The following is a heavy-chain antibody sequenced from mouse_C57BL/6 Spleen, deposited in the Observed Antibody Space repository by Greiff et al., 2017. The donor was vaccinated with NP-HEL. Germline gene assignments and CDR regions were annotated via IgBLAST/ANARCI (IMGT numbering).Heavy chain of an antibody. D-gene: IGHD1-1*01. CDR2: ISYDGSN. Sequence: EVQVVESGPGLVKPSQSLSLTCSVTGYSITSGYYWNWIRQFPGNKLEWMGYISYDGSNNYNPSLKNRISITRDTSKNQFFLKLNSVTTEDTATYYCASDYYGSSYYAMDYWGQGTSVTVSS. J-gene: IGHJ4*01. V-gene: IGHV3-6*01. CDR3: ASDYYGSSYYAMDY. CDR1: GYSITSGYY.